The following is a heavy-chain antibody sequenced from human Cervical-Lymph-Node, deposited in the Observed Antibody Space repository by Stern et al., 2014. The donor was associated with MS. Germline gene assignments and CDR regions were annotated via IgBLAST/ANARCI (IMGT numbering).Heavy chain of an antibody. V-gene: IGHV1-69*01. CDR3: ASGTRSSWYFDF. D-gene: IGHD6-13*01. Sequence: VQLVQSGAEVKKPGSSMKVSCKASGGTFSSDAIGWVRQAPGQGLEWMGGIIPNFETANYAQKFQGRVTITADQSTKTAYLELSSLTSGDTAMYFCASGTRSSWYFDFWGQGTLVTVST. J-gene: IGHJ4*02. CDR2: IIPNFETA. CDR1: GGTFSSDA.